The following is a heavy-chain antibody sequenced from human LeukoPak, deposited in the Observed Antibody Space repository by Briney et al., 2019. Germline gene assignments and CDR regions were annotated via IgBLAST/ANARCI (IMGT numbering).Heavy chain of an antibody. CDR2: ISYDGSNK. CDR3: AAYCSGGSCYRGY. Sequence: GGSLRLSCAASGFTFSSYGMHWVRQAPGKGLEWVAVISYDGSNKYYADSVKGRFTISRDNSKNTLYLQMNSLRAEDTAVYYCAAYCSGGSCYRGYWGQGTLVTVSS. J-gene: IGHJ4*02. V-gene: IGHV3-30*03. D-gene: IGHD2-15*01. CDR1: GFTFSSYG.